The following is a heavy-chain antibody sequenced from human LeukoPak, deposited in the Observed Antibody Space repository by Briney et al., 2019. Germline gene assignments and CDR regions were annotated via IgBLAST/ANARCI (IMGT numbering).Heavy chain of an antibody. Sequence: SETLSLTCTVSGGSISSYYWSWIRQPPGKGLEWIGYIYYSGSTKYNPSLKSRVTISVDTSKNQFSLKLSSVTAADTAVYYCAKVRDSSGWYWFDYWGQGTLLTVSS. CDR1: GGSISSYY. D-gene: IGHD6-19*01. CDR3: AKVRDSSGWYWFDY. CDR2: IYYSGST. V-gene: IGHV4-59*01. J-gene: IGHJ4*02.